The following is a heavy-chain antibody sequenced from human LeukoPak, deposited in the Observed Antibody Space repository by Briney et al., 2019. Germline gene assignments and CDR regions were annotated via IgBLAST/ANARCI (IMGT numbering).Heavy chain of an antibody. CDR1: GFTVSNKY. CDR2: IYSGGST. Sequence: GGSLRLSCAASGFTVSNKYMSWVRQAPGRGLEWVSVIYSGGSTYYADSVKGRSSISRDKSKNTLYLQMNSLRAEDTALYYCAREMYCSGGSCYGDAFDIWGQGTMVTVSS. V-gene: IGHV3-66*01. D-gene: IGHD2-15*01. J-gene: IGHJ3*02. CDR3: AREMYCSGGSCYGDAFDI.